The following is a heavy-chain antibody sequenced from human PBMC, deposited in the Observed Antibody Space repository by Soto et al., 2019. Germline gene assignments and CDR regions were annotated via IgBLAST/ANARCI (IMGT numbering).Heavy chain of an antibody. CDR3: GRDRGGLGEYGRYDY. J-gene: IGHJ4*02. CDR2: ISAYNGNT. D-gene: IGHD3-16*01. Sequence: GASVKVSCKASGYTFTSYGISWVRQAPGQGLEWMGWISAYNGNTNYAQKLQGRVTMTTDTSTSTAYMELRSLRSDDTAVFYCGRDRGGLGEYGRYDYWGQGTLVTVSS. CDR1: GYTFTSYG. V-gene: IGHV1-18*01.